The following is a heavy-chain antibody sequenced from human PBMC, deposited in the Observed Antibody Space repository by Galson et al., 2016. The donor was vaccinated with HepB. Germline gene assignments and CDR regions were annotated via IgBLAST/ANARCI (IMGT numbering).Heavy chain of an antibody. CDR1: GFTFSSCG. Sequence: SLRLSCAASGFTFSSCGMHWVRRAPGKGLEWVAVISFDGSNKYYADSVKGRFTISRDNSKNTLCLQMNSLRAGDTAVYYCAKDHFYVDWLDYWGQGTLVTVSS. V-gene: IGHV3-30*18. CDR3: AKDHFYVDWLDY. D-gene: IGHD3-9*01. CDR2: ISFDGSNK. J-gene: IGHJ4*02.